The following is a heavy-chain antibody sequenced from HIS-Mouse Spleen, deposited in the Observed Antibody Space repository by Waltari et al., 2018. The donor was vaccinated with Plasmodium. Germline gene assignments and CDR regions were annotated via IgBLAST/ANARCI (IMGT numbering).Heavy chain of an antibody. J-gene: IGHJ4*02. D-gene: IGHD2-15*01. Sequence: QVQLQQWGAGLLKPSATLSLTCAAYAGSLSGYYWSWIRQPPGKGLEWIGEINHSGSTNYNPSLKSRVTKSVDTSKNQFSLKLSSVTAADTAVYYCARLVVVASKDSYWGQGTLVTVSS. V-gene: IGHV4-34*01. CDR1: AGSLSGYY. CDR3: ARLVVVASKDSY. CDR2: INHSGST.